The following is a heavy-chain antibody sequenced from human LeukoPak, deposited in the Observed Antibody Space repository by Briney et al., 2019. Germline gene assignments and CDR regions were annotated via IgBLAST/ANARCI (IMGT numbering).Heavy chain of an antibody. J-gene: IGHJ6*03. CDR3: ARGGPPGYYYDYYMDV. Sequence: SQTLSLTCTVSGGSISSGSYYWSWIRQLAGKGLEWIGYIYYSGSTNFNPSLKSRVTISVDTSKNQFSPKMRSVTAADTAVYFCARGGPPGYYYDYYMDVWGKGTTVTISS. CDR2: IYYSGST. CDR1: GGSISSGSYY. V-gene: IGHV4-61*10.